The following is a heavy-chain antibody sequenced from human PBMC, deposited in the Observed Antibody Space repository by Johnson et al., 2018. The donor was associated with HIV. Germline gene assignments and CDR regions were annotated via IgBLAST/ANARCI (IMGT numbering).Heavy chain of an antibody. V-gene: IGHV3-33*08. Sequence: VQLVESGGGLVKPGGSLRLSCAASGFTFSNAWMSWVSQATGKGLEWVAVIWDNGSNKHYAGSVKGRFTISRDNSKNTLYLQMNSLRVEDMAVYYCARAPGWFDAFDIWGQGTMVTVSS. CDR1: GFTFSNAW. J-gene: IGHJ3*02. CDR2: IWDNGSNK. D-gene: IGHD6-19*01. CDR3: ARAPGWFDAFDI.